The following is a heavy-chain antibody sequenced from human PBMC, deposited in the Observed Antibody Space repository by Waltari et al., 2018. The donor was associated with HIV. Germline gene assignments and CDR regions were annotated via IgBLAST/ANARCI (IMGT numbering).Heavy chain of an antibody. J-gene: IGHJ3*02. CDR3: ARGDSTYYYDSSGQRRGGDDAFDI. Sequence: QVQLQQWGAGLLKPSETLSLTCAVYGGSFSGYYWSWIRQPPGKGLEWIGEINHSGSTNYYPSLKSRVTISVDTSKNQFSLKLSSVTAADTAVYYCARGDSTYYYDSSGQRRGGDDAFDIWGQGTMVTVSS. CDR2: INHSGST. V-gene: IGHV4-34*01. D-gene: IGHD3-22*01. CDR1: GGSFSGYY.